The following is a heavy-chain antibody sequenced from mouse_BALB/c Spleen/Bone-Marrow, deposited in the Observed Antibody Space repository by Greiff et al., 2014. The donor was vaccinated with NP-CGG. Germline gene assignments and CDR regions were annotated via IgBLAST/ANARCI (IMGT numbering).Heavy chain of an antibody. V-gene: IGHV5-12*02. J-gene: IGHJ2*01. CDR1: GFTFSDYY. CDR2: ISNGGGST. Sequence: EVQLVESGGGLVQPGGSLKLSCATSGFTFSDYYTYWVRQTPEKRLEWVAYISNGGGSTYYPDTVKGRFTISRDNAKNTLYLQMGRLKSEDTAMYYCARHRYFDYWGQGTTLTVSS. CDR3: ARHRYFDY.